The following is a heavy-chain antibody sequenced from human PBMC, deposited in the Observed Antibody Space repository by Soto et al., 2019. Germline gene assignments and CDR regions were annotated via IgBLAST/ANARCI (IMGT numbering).Heavy chain of an antibody. D-gene: IGHD3-10*01. Sequence: GASVKVSCKPSGGTFSSYAISWVRQAPGQGLEWMGGIIPIFGTANYAQKFQGRVTITADKSTSTAYMELSSLRSEDTAVYYCARGIGTMVRVYYYGMDVWGQGTTVTVSS. CDR3: ARGIGTMVRVYYYGMDV. CDR2: IIPIFGTA. J-gene: IGHJ6*02. CDR1: GGTFSSYA. V-gene: IGHV1-69*06.